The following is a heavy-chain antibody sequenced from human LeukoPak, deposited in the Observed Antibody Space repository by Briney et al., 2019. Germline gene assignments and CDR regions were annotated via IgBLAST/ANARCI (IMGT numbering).Heavy chain of an antibody. V-gene: IGHV3-48*01. Sequence: PGGSLRLSCAASGFTFSSYSMNWVRQAPGKGLEWVSYISSSSSTIYYADSVKGRFTISRDNAKNSLYLQMNSLRAEDTAVYYCARGTYYYDSSGYPEYYFDYWGQGTLVTVSS. D-gene: IGHD3-22*01. CDR2: ISSSSSTI. J-gene: IGHJ4*02. CDR1: GFTFSSYS. CDR3: ARGTYYYDSSGYPEYYFDY.